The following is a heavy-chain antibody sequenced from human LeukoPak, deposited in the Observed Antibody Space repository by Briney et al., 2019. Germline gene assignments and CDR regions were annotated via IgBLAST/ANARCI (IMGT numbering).Heavy chain of an antibody. D-gene: IGHD3-22*01. CDR2: ISSDSSYI. J-gene: IGHJ3*01. V-gene: IGHV3-21*01. Sequence: PGRSLRLSCAASGFTFSSYSMNWVRQAPGKGLEWVSSISSDSSYIYYADSVKGRLTISRDNAKNSLYLQMNSLRAEDTAVYYCSAGDGYYDSSDYYSAWAFNVWGQGTMVTVSS. CDR3: SAGDGYYDSSDYYSAWAFNV. CDR1: GFTFSSYS.